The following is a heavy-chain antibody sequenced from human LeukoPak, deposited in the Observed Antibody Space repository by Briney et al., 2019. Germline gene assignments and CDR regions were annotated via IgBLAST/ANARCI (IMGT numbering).Heavy chain of an antibody. D-gene: IGHD2-2*01. V-gene: IGHV1-18*01. J-gene: IGHJ5*02. CDR3: ARGGSGYQLLSSVWFDP. Sequence: SVKVSCKASGGTFSSYAISWVRQAPGQGLEWMGWISAYNGNTNYAQKLQGRVTMTTDTSTSTAYMELRSLRSDDTAVYYCARGGSGYQLLSSVWFDPWGQGTLVTVSS. CDR2: ISAYNGNT. CDR1: GGTFSSYA.